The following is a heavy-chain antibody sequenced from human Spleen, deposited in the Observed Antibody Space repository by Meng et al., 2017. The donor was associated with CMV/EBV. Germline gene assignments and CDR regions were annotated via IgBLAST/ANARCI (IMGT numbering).Heavy chain of an antibody. CDR3: TTGGYYSSGNYYYAFYI. CDR1: GFTFNNAW. CDR2: SKSNSDGVTT. J-gene: IGHJ3*02. V-gene: IGHV3-15*01. Sequence: GGSLRLSCAASGFTFNNAWMSWVRQAPGKGLEWVGRSKSNSDGVTTDYAAPGKGRFTISRDDSKNTLYLQMNSLKTEDTAVYYCTTGGYYSSGNYYYAFYIWGQGTMVTVSS. D-gene: IGHD3-22*01.